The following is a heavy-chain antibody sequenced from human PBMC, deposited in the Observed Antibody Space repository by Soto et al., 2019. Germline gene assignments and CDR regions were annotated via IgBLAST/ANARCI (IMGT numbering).Heavy chain of an antibody. Sequence: PSETLSLTCSVSGGSINPYYCSWIRQPPGKGLEWIGYIYYSGSTDYNPSLKSRVTISVDTSKNHFSLKLTSVTAADTAVYYCARGDSGWYMRHWGQGTLVTVSS. V-gene: IGHV4-59*01. J-gene: IGHJ1*01. CDR2: IYYSGST. D-gene: IGHD6-19*01. CDR3: ARGDSGWYMRH. CDR1: GGSINPYY.